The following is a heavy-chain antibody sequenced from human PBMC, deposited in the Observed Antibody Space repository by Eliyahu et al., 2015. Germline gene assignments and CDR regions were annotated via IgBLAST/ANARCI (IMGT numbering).Heavy chain of an antibody. D-gene: IGHD6-19*01. CDR2: IRGTGTIT. V-gene: IGHV3-23*01. CDR3: GKMSSGWSQRKTATIDH. Sequence: EVQLLESGGGLVQPGGSLRXSCAASGFXFINYVMXWVRQAPGKGLEWISVIRGTGTITSXADSVKGRFTVSRDNSKNTLYLQMNSLTVEDTAVYYCGKMSSGWSQRKTATIDHWGQGTLVTVSS. CDR1: GFXFINYV. J-gene: IGHJ4*02.